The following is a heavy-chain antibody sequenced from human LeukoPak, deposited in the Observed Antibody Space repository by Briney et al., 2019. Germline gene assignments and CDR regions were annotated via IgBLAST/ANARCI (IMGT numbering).Heavy chain of an antibody. J-gene: IGHJ4*02. CDR2: ISGSGGST. D-gene: IGHD3-22*01. CDR1: GFTFSSYA. CDR3: AKDPGPNYYDSSGYFDY. Sequence: GGSLRLSCAASGFTFSSYATHWVRQAPGKGLEWVSAISGSGGSTYYADSVKGRFTISRDNSKNTLYLQMSSLRAEDTAVYYCAKDPGPNYYDSSGYFDYWGQGTLVTVSS. V-gene: IGHV3-23*01.